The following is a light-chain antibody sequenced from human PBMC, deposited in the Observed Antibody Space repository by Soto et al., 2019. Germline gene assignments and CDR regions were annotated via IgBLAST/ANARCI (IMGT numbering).Light chain of an antibody. V-gene: IGKV1-5*01. J-gene: IGKJ1*01. CDR2: DAS. Sequence: DIQMTQSPSTLSASVGDRVTITCRASQSISIWLAWYQQKPGKAPNILIYDASTLVSGVPSRFSGSGSGTEFTLTSSRLQPDDFATYYCQQYNNYFSWTFGQGTKVEIK. CDR1: QSISIW. CDR3: QQYNNYFSWT.